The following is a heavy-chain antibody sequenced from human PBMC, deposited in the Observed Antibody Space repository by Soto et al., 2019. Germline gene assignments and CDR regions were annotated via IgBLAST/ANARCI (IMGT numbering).Heavy chain of an antibody. CDR1: GGSINYSY. CDR3: ARVNYGDYYYGMDV. Sequence: SETVSLTCTVSGGSINYSYWTWIRQPPGKGLEWIGYISYTGSANYNASLKSRLTISVDTSKNQFSLKLSSVTAADTALYYCARVNYGDYYYGMDVWGQGTTVTVSS. CDR2: ISYTGSA. V-gene: IGHV4-59*01. J-gene: IGHJ6*02. D-gene: IGHD4-17*01.